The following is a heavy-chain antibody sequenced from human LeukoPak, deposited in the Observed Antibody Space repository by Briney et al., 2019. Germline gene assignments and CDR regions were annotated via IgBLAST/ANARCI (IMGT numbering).Heavy chain of an antibody. J-gene: IGHJ4*02. V-gene: IGHV3-74*01. D-gene: IGHD6-19*01. Sequence: GGSLRLSCAASGFAFSSYWMHWVRQAPGKGLVWVSRINSAGSSTGYADSVKGRLTISRDNSKNTLYLQMNSLRAEDTAVYYCAKDLSSGWYPYYFDFWGRGTLVTVSS. CDR3: AKDLSSGWYPYYFDF. CDR1: GFAFSSYW. CDR2: INSAGSST.